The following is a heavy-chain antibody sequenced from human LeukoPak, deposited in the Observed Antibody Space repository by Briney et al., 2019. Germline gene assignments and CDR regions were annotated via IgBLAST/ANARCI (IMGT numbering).Heavy chain of an antibody. V-gene: IGHV4-4*07. CDR2: SYTSGST. CDR3: AREKQSSGWYVPNYFDY. Sequence: PSETLSLTCTVSGGSISSYYWSWIRQPAGKGLEWIGRSYTSGSTNYNPSLKSRVTMSGDTSKNQFSLKLSSVTAADTAVYYCAREKQSSGWYVPNYFDYWGQGTLVTVSS. CDR1: GGSISSYY. D-gene: IGHD6-19*01. J-gene: IGHJ4*02.